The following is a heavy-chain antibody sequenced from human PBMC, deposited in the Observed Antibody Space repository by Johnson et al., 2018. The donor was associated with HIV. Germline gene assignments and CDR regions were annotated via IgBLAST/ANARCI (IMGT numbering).Heavy chain of an antibody. V-gene: IGHV3-53*01. CDR1: GFTVSSNY. J-gene: IGHJ3*02. D-gene: IGHD3-22*01. Sequence: VQLVESGGVVVQPGGSLRLSCAASGFTVSSNYMSWVRQAPGKGLEWVSVIYSGGSTYYADSVKGRFTISSANSKNTLYLQMNSLKTEDTAVYYCTTPLLYYYDSSGYRNDAFDIWGQGTMVTVSS. CDR2: IYSGGST. CDR3: TTPLLYYYDSSGYRNDAFDI.